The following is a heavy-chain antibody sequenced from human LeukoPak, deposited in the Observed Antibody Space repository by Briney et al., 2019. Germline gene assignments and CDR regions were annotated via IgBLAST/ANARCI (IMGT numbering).Heavy chain of an antibody. CDR3: AREVGPFHQLDY. V-gene: IGHV3-53*01. Sequence: GGSLRLSCAASGFTVSSNYMSWVRQAPGKGLEWVSVIYSGGSTYYADSVKGRFTISRDNSKNTLYLQMNSLRAEDTAVYYCAREVGPFHQLDYWGQGTLVTVSS. CDR2: IYSGGST. CDR1: GFTVSSNY. D-gene: IGHD5-24*01. J-gene: IGHJ4*02.